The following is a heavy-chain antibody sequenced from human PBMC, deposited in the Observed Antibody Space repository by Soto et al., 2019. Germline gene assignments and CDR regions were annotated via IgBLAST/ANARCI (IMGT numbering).Heavy chain of an antibody. J-gene: IGHJ4*02. CDR1: GGSISSPNFY. CDR2: IYYNGTT. D-gene: IGHD2-15*01. Sequence: PSETLSLTCTVSGGSISSPNFYWSWIRQHPGKGLEWIGHIYYNGTTYYNPTLKSRVTISVDTSKNQFSLKLSSVTAADTAVYYCARVMVVAANPCFDYWGQGTLVTVSS. V-gene: IGHV4-31*03. CDR3: ARVMVVAANPCFDY.